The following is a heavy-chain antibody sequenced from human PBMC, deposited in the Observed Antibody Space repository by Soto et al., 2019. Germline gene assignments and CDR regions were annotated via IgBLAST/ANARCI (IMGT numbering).Heavy chain of an antibody. V-gene: IGHV4-34*01. CDR1: GGSVTNSY. Sequence: ENLSRTYTLSGGSVTNSYFAWLRHPLGKELALIGEIPHSGSTNYNPFLKIRVAILVDTSKNQLSLKLTSVTAADTAVYYCAREPGLATTGAETFDIWGQGT. D-gene: IGHD1-1*01. J-gene: IGHJ3*02. CDR3: AREPGLATTGAETFDI. CDR2: IPHSGST.